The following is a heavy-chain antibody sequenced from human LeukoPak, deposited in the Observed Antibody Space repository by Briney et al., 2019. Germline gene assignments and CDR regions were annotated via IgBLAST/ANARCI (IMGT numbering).Heavy chain of an antibody. CDR2: ISYDGSNK. V-gene: IGHV3-30*09. CDR1: GFTFSSYA. Sequence: PGGSLRLSCAASGFTFSSYAMHWVRRAPGKGLEWVAVISYDGSNKYYADSVKGRFAISRDNSKNTLYLQMNSLRAEDTAVYYCASFGDYSSSWYGDNWFDPWGQGTLVTVSS. D-gene: IGHD6-13*01. CDR3: ASFGDYSSSWYGDNWFDP. J-gene: IGHJ5*02.